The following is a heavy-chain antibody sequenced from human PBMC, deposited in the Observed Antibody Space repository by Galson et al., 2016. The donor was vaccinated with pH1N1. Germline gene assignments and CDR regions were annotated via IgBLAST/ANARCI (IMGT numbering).Heavy chain of an antibody. CDR3: TRDLGRRREF. V-gene: IGHV1-46*01. D-gene: IGHD1-26*01. Sequence: SVKVSCKASGYTFTTSYIHWVRQAPGEGLEWTGVIDPSGGGTTYAQKFQARVTMTRDTSTSTVYLDLSRLKSEDTSVYYCTRDLGRRREFWGQGTLVTVSS. CDR2: IDPSGGGT. J-gene: IGHJ4*02. CDR1: GYTFTTSY.